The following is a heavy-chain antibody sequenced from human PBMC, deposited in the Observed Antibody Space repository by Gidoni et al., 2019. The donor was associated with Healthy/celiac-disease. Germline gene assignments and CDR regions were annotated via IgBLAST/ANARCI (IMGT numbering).Heavy chain of an antibody. Sequence: EVQLLESGGGLVQPGGSMRLSCAACGFTFSSYAMSWVRQAPGQGAEWVSAISGSGGSTYYADSVKGRFTISRDNSKNTLYLQMNSLRAEDTAVYYCAKAKGYSGYDSPFDYWGQGTLVTVSS. CDR3: AKAKGYSGYDSPFDY. V-gene: IGHV3-23*01. D-gene: IGHD5-12*01. CDR1: GFTFSSYA. CDR2: ISGSGGST. J-gene: IGHJ4*02.